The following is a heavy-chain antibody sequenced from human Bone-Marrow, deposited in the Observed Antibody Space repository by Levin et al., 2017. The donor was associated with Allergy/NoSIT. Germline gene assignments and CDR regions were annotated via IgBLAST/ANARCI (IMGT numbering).Heavy chain of an antibody. CDR1: GFTFSTYG. V-gene: IGHV3-30*03. D-gene: IGHD3-16*01. Sequence: PGGSLRLSCAASGFTFSTYGMHWVRQAPGKGLDWVAVISYDSNAKYYADSVKGRFTISRDNSKNILYLQMNSLRAEDTAVYFCADGDYDYWGQGTLVTVSS. CDR3: ADGDYDY. CDR2: ISYDSNAK. J-gene: IGHJ4*02.